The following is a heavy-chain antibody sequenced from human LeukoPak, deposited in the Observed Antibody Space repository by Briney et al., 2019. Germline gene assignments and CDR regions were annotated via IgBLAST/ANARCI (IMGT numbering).Heavy chain of an antibody. Sequence: GGSLRLSCAASGFTFNSYAMYWVRQAPGEGLEWVSGIFGSGGSAHYADSVKGRFTISRDNSKNTVYLQMDSLRVEDTGVYYCGKTTTGYSSGRYPGWPVDYWGQGTLVTVSS. J-gene: IGHJ4*02. CDR2: IFGSGGSA. D-gene: IGHD6-19*01. V-gene: IGHV3-23*01. CDR1: GFTFNSYA. CDR3: GKTTTGYSSGRYPGWPVDY.